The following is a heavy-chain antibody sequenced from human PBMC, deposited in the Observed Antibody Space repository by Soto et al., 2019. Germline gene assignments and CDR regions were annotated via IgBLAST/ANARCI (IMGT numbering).Heavy chain of an antibody. Sequence: LRLSCAASGFTSSGSVMHWVRQASGKGLEWVGRIRSKANSYATAYAVSVKGRFTISRDDSRNTAYLQMNSLKTEDTAVYYCARGVYDFWSGHPKGLDYWGQGTVVTVSS. CDR3: ARGVYDFWSGHPKGLDY. J-gene: IGHJ4*02. CDR2: IRSKANSYAT. CDR1: GFTSSGSV. D-gene: IGHD3-3*01. V-gene: IGHV3-73*01.